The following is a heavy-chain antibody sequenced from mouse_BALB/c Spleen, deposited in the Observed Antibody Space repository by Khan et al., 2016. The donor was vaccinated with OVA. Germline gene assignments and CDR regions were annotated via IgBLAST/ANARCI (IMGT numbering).Heavy chain of an antibody. CDR3: ARGGGTAPFAY. CDR2: ISDLAYTF. V-gene: IGHV5-15*02. D-gene: IGHD1-2*01. J-gene: IGHJ3*01. Sequence: EVELVESGGGLVQPGGSRKLSCAASGFTFSDYGMAWVRQASGKGPEWVAFISDLAYTFYYADTVTGRFTLSRENAKNTLYPEMSSLRSGDTAMXYCARGGGTAPFAYWGQGTLVTVSA. CDR1: GFTFSDYG.